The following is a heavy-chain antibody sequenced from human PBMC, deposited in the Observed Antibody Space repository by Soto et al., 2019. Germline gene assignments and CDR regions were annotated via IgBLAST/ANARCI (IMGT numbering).Heavy chain of an antibody. V-gene: IGHV4-30-4*01. CDR3: ARGRGALFYFAF. Sequence: SETLSLTCIVSGDTIRIVYYYWSWIRQSPGKGLEWIGYIYYSGSTDNNPSLKSRVTISRDTSKNQFSLHLTSVTAADTAVYYCARGRGALFYFAFWGPGTLVT. J-gene: IGHJ4*02. CDR2: IYYSGST. D-gene: IGHD2-21*01. CDR1: GDTIRIVYYY.